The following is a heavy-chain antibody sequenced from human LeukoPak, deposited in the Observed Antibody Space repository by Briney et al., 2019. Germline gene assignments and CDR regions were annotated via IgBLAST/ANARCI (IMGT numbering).Heavy chain of an antibody. D-gene: IGHD2-2*01. Sequence: GGSLRLSCAASGFTFSTFSMTWVRQAPGKGLEWVSVISSRGTTTMYADSVKGRFTVSRDNSKDTLYLQMNSLKAEDTALYFCAKGGPYCSTTSCAQTFDCWGQGTLVTVSP. CDR2: ISSRGTTT. CDR3: AKGGPYCSTTSCAQTFDC. CDR1: GFTFSTFS. V-gene: IGHV3-23*01. J-gene: IGHJ4*02.